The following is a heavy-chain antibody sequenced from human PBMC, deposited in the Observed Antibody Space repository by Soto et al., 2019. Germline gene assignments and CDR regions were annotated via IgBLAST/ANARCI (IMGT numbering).Heavy chain of an antibody. Sequence: ASVKVSCKASGYNFTGYYIHGVRQDHGKGLEWRGWVNPNSGGTNYAQKFQGWVTMTRDTSISTAYMALSRPRSDDTAVYYCVTSLGSIAVAGETEYYFDYWGQGTLVTVSS. CDR2: VNPNSGGT. CDR3: VTSLGSIAVAGETEYYFDY. D-gene: IGHD6-19*01. CDR1: GYNFTGYY. V-gene: IGHV1-2*04. J-gene: IGHJ4*02.